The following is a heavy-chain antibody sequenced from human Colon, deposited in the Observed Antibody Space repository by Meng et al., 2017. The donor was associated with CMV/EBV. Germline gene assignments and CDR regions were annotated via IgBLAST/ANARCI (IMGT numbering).Heavy chain of an antibody. CDR1: GFAPKTSAVA. CDR3: AHRRTIFGGFDP. V-gene: IGHV2-5*01. J-gene: IGHJ5*02. CDR2: FYWNDDQ. D-gene: IGHD3-3*01. Sequence: FSGFAPKTSAVAVGWFRQPPGKALEWLALFYWNDDQRYSPSLRNRLTLTKDTSKNQLVLTMTNMDPVDTGTYFCAHRRTIFGGFDPWGQGSLVTVSS.